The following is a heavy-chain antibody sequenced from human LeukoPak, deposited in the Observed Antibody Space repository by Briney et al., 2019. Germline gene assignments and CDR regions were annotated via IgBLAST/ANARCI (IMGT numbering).Heavy chain of an antibody. D-gene: IGHD3-10*01. J-gene: IGHJ6*02. CDR2: IGTAGDT. CDR1: GFTFSSYD. CDR3: ARVYRSGETFYGVDV. V-gene: IGHV3-13*01. Sequence: GGSLRLSCAASGFTFSSYDMHWVRQATGKGLEWVSAIGTAGDTYYPGSVKGRFTISRENAKNSLCLQMNSLRAGDTAVYHCARVYRSGETFYGVDVWGQGTTVTVSS.